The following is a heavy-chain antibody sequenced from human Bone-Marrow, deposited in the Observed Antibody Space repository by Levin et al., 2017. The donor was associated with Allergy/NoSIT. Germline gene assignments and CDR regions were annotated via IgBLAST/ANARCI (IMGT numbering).Heavy chain of an antibody. D-gene: IGHD6-19*01. V-gene: IGHV3-21*01. J-gene: IGHJ6*02. CDR1: GFTFSSYS. CDR2: ISSSSSYI. CDR3: ARDFSLSSGWSNYYYGMDV. Sequence: PGGSLRLSCAASGFTFSSYSMNWVRQAPGKGLEWVSSISSSSSYIYYADSVKGRFTISRDNAKNSLYLQMNSLRAEDTAVYYCARDFSLSSGWSNYYYGMDVWGQGTTVTVSS.